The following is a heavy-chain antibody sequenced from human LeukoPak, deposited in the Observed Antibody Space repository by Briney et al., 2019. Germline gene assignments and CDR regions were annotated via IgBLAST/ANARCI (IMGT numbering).Heavy chain of an antibody. CDR3: AKGREYYFDTSGFFLSPIDF. D-gene: IGHD3-22*01. CDR1: GFTFSSYA. V-gene: IGHV3-23*01. J-gene: IGHJ4*02. CDR2: ISGSGGST. Sequence: PGGSLRLSRAASGFTFSSYAMNWVRQARRKGLEWVTRISGSGGSTYYAYSVKGRFTISRDNSKNTLYLQMNRLRAEDTAVYYCAKGREYYFDTSGFFLSPIDFWGQGTLVTVSS.